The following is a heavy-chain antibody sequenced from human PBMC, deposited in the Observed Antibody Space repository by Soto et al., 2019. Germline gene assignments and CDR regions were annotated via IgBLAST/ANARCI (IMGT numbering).Heavy chain of an antibody. CDR2: INHSGST. Sequence: SETLSLTCAVYGGSFSGYYWSWIRQPPGKGLEWIGEINHSGSTNYNPSLKSRVTISVDTSKNQFSLKLSSVTAADTAVYYCARVASFHYKWPSAGAFDIWGQGTMVTVSS. D-gene: IGHD1-1*01. J-gene: IGHJ3*02. CDR3: ARVASFHYKWPSAGAFDI. V-gene: IGHV4-34*01. CDR1: GGSFSGYY.